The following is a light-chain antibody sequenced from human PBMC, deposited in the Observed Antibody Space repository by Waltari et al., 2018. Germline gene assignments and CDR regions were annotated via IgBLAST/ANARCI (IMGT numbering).Light chain of an antibody. CDR3: SAWDSSIRGWV. V-gene: IGLV10-54*01. CDR1: SNSVGDQG. Sequence: QAGLTQPPSVSKGLRQTATVTCTGNSNSVGDQGAFWLQQHQGHPPKPLSYRNTTRPSVIAGRFSASRSGNTASLTITGLQPEDEADYYCSAWDSSIRGWVFGGGTKLTVL. J-gene: IGLJ3*02. CDR2: RNT.